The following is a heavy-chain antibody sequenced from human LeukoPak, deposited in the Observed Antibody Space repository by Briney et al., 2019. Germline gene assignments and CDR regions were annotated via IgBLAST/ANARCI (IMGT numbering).Heavy chain of an antibody. CDR2: ISSSSSTI. CDR3: ASTSQAYYYYYYMDV. D-gene: IGHD1-1*01. CDR1: GFTFSSYS. J-gene: IGHJ6*03. Sequence: GGSLRLSCAASGFTFSSYSMNWVRQAPGKGLEWVSYISSSSSTIYYADSVKGRFTISRDNAKNSLYLQMNSLRAEDTAVYYCASTSQAYYYYYYMDVWGKGTTVTVSS. V-gene: IGHV3-48*01.